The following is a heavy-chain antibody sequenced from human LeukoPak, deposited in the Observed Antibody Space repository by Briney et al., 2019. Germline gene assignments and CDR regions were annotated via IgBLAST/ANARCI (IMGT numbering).Heavy chain of an antibody. J-gene: IGHJ4*02. V-gene: IGHV1-46*01. Sequence: ASVKVSCKASGYSFTSHYIHRVRQAPGQGREWMGVIHPSGGSTSYAPKFQGRVTMTKDTSTSTVYLDLSSLRFEDTALYYCARMGMDSAMVTNFFDCCGQGTMVTVSS. CDR2: IHPSGGST. D-gene: IGHD5-18*01. CDR3: ARMGMDSAMVTNFFDC. CDR1: GYSFTSHY.